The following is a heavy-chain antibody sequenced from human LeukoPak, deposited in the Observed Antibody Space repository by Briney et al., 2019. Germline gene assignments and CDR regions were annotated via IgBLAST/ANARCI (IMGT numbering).Heavy chain of an antibody. D-gene: IGHD3-9*01. J-gene: IGHJ5*02. CDR2: ISAYNGNK. CDR1: GYTFTSYG. Sequence: ASVKVSSRASGYTFTSYGISWVLQAPGQGDECMGWISAYNGNKNYEQKRQGRGTMTTDTATRTPYKELRSLTPDATAVYYCARSEIPYFAKLFDPWGKGPLVTVSS. CDR3: ARSEIPYFAKLFDP. V-gene: IGHV1-18*01.